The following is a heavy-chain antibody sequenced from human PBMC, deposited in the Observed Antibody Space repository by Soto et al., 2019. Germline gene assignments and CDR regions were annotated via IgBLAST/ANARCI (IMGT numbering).Heavy chain of an antibody. Sequence: GGSLRLSGAASGFTFSSYAMSWVRQAPGKGLEWVSAISGSGGSTYYADSVKGRFTISRDNSKNTLYLQMNSLRAEDTAVYYCAKDPAIAVAGGDYWGQGTLVTFSS. CDR3: AKDPAIAVAGGDY. V-gene: IGHV3-23*01. J-gene: IGHJ4*02. D-gene: IGHD6-19*01. CDR1: GFTFSSYA. CDR2: ISGSGGST.